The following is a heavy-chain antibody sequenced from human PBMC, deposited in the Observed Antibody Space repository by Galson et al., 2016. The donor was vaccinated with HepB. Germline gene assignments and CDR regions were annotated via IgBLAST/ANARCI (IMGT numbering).Heavy chain of an antibody. CDR1: GFTFSSYA. CDR3: ANYLGYGSGRPGYFHS. V-gene: IGHV3-23*01. CDR2: ISAASNT. D-gene: IGHD3-10*01. J-gene: IGHJ4*02. Sequence: SLRLSCAASGFTFSSYAMSWVRQAPGKGLEWVSVISAASNTNYTDSVKGRFTISRDNSKTTLYLEMNSLRVEDTAVYFCANYLGYGSGRPGYFHSWGQGTLVTVSP.